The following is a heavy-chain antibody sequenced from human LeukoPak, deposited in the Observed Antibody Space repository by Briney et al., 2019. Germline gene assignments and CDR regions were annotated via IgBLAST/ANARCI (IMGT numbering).Heavy chain of an antibody. CDR1: GYSFTGYY. Sequence: EASVKVSCKASGYSFTGYYIHWARQAPGQGLEWMGRINPNSGGPDYAQKFQGRVTMTRDTSISTAYLELSRLRNDDTAVYFCARGYSYDPNSFDYWGQGTLVTVSS. V-gene: IGHV1-2*06. D-gene: IGHD5-18*01. CDR3: ARGYSYDPNSFDY. CDR2: INPNSGGP. J-gene: IGHJ4*02.